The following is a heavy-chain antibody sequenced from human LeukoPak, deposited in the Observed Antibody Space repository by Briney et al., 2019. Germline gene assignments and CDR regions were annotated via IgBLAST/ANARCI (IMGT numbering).Heavy chain of an antibody. V-gene: IGHV4-39*01. J-gene: IGHJ6*03. CDR1: GGSVSSSNYY. Sequence: SETLSLTCTVSGGSVSSSNYYWGWIRQPPGEGLEWIGSIYYSETTYYNPSLKSRVTISLDTSKNQFSLKLSSLTATDTAVYHCARQISDYYYYYLDVWGKGTTVTVSS. CDR2: IYYSETT. D-gene: IGHD2/OR15-2a*01. CDR3: ARQISDYYYYYLDV.